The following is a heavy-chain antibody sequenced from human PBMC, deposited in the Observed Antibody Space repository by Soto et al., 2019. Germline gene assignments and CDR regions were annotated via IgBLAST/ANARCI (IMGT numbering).Heavy chain of an antibody. CDR1: GGSISSGGYY. J-gene: IGHJ4*02. Sequence: LSLTCTVSGGSISSGGYYWSWIRQHPGKGLEWIGYIYYSGSTYYNPSLKSRVTISVDTSKNQFSLKLSSVTAADTAVYYCARVDYSNYVDYWGQGTLVPVSS. D-gene: IGHD4-4*01. V-gene: IGHV4-31*03. CDR3: ARVDYSNYVDY. CDR2: IYYSGST.